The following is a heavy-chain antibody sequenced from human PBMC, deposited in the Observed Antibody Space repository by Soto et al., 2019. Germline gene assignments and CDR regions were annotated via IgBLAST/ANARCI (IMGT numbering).Heavy chain of an antibody. Sequence: QAQLQQWGVGLLEPSETLSLTCAVYGGSFRGYYWTWIRQAPGKGLEWIGEINHSGSTNYNPSLKSRVTISLDTSKNQFSLKLSSVTAADTAMYFCARGPSEFIVVGHYYGMDVWGQGTTVTVSS. J-gene: IGHJ6*02. V-gene: IGHV4-34*01. D-gene: IGHD2-21*01. CDR2: INHSGST. CDR3: ARGPSEFIVVGHYYGMDV. CDR1: GGSFRGYY.